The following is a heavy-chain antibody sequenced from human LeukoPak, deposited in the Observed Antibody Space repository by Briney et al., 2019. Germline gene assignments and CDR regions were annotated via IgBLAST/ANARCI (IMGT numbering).Heavy chain of an antibody. J-gene: IGHJ4*02. CDR2: IIPIFGIA. V-gene: IGHV1-69*04. CDR1: GGTFSSYA. CDR3: ARDLFYDFWSGPSIFDY. D-gene: IGHD3-3*01. Sequence: SVKVSCKASGGTFSSYAISWVRQAPGQGLEWVGRIIPIFGIANYAQKFQGRVTITADKSTSTAYMELSSLRSEDTAVYYCARDLFYDFWSGPSIFDYWGQGTLVTVSS.